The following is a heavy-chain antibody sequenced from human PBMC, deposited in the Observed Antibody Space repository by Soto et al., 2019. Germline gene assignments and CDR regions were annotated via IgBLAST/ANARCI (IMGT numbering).Heavy chain of an antibody. J-gene: IGHJ2*01. V-gene: IGHV1-2*02. CDR3: AREPRDGQKKHWYFDL. CDR2: IKPNSGGT. Sequence: QVQLVQSGAEVKKPGASVKVSCKASGYTFTGYYMHWVRQAPGQGLEWMGWIKPNSGGTNYAQKFQGRVTMTRDTSISTAYMELRRLRSEDTAVYYCAREPRDGQKKHWYFDLWGRGTLVTVSS. CDR1: GYTFTGYY.